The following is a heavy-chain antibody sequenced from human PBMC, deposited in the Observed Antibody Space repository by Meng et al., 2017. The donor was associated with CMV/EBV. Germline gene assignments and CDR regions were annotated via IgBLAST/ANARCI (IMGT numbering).Heavy chain of an antibody. V-gene: IGHV1-46*01. D-gene: IGHD3-16*01. Sequence: ASVKVSCKASGLAFSDYYMHWVRQAPGQGLEWTGIINPSGGSTRYAQKFQGRVTMTRDTSTSTAYMELSSLRSEDTAVYYCARDSGGGVLWYWGQGTLVTVSS. J-gene: IGHJ4*02. CDR3: ARDSGGGVLWY. CDR1: GLAFSDYY. CDR2: INPSGGST.